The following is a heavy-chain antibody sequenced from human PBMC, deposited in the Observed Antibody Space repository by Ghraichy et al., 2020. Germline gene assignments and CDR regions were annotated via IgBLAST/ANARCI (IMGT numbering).Heavy chain of an antibody. CDR2: ISSRSSQI. J-gene: IGHJ6*02. V-gene: IGHV3-21*01. CDR3: ARAQQRGYNANDYSFGMDV. D-gene: IGHD3-22*01. CDR1: GFSFISYR. Sequence: GGSLRLSCAASGFSFISYRMNWVRRAPGGGLEWVASISSRSSQIYYAESVKGRFTISRDNAKNSVSLQMNSLRVEDSAIYFCARAQQRGYNANDYSFGMDVWGQGTTVTVSS.